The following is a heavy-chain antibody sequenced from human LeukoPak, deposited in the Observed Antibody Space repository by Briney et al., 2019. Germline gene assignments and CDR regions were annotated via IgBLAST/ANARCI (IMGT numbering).Heavy chain of an antibody. CDR3: ARGGSRWGAFDY. CDR1: GFTFSSYA. CDR2: ISGSGGST. D-gene: IGHD1-26*01. J-gene: IGHJ4*02. V-gene: IGHV3-23*01. Sequence: PGGSLRLSCAASGFTFSSYAMSWVRQAPGKGLEWVSAISGSGGSTYYADSVKGRFTISRDNSKNTLYLQMNSLRAEDTAVYYCARGGSRWGAFDYWGQGTLVTVSS.